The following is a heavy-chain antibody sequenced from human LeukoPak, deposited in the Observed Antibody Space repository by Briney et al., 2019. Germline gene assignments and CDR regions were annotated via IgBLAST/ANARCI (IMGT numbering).Heavy chain of an antibody. CDR3: AREYQPSDAFDI. J-gene: IGHJ3*02. V-gene: IGHV1-8*01. D-gene: IGHD2-2*01. Sequence: EASVKVSCKASGYTFTSYDINWVRQATGQGLEWMGWMNPNSGNTGYAQKFQGRVTMTRNTSISTAYMELSSLRSEDTAVYYCAREYQPSDAFDIWGQGTMVTVSS. CDR2: MNPNSGNT. CDR1: GYTFTSYD.